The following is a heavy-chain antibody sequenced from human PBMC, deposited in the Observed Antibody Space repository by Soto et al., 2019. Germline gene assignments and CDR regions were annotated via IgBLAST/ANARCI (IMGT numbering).Heavy chain of an antibody. CDR2: IYYSGST. V-gene: IGHV4-59*01. Sequence: QVQLQESGPGLVKPSETLSLTCTVSGGSISSYYWSWIRQPPGKGLEWIGYIYYSGSTNYNPSLKSRVTISVDTSKNQSSLKLSSVTAADTAVYYCASYYYGSGSYYNSDAFDIWGQGTMVTVSS. CDR3: ASYYYGSGSYYNSDAFDI. D-gene: IGHD3-10*01. J-gene: IGHJ3*02. CDR1: GGSISSYY.